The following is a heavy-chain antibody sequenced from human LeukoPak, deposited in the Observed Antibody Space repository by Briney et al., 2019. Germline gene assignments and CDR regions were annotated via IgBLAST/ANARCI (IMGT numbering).Heavy chain of an antibody. CDR1: GGSISSYY. Sequence: SETLSLTCTVSGGSISSYYWSWIRQPPGKGLEWIGYIYYSGSTNYNPSLKSRVTISVDTSKNQFSLKLSSVTAADPAVYYCARGSDYYDSSGYYSWYYFDYWGQGTLVTASS. J-gene: IGHJ4*02. V-gene: IGHV4-59*08. CDR2: IYYSGST. D-gene: IGHD3-22*01. CDR3: ARGSDYYDSSGYYSWYYFDY.